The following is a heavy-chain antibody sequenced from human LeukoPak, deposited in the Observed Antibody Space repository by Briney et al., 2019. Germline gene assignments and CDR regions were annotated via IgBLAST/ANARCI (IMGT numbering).Heavy chain of an antibody. CDR3: AKDTTRVGLDQ. CDR1: GFTFGSSG. V-gene: IGHV3-30*18. Sequence: GGSLRLSCAASGFTFGSSGMHWVRPAPGKGLEWVALISSDGSHKYHADSVKGRFTISRDNSKNTLYLQMNSLRAEDTAVYYCAKDTTRVGLDQWGQGTLVTVSS. D-gene: IGHD1-14*01. J-gene: IGHJ4*02. CDR2: ISSDGSHK.